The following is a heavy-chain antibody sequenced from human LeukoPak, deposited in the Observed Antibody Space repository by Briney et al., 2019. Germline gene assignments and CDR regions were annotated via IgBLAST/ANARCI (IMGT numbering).Heavy chain of an antibody. J-gene: IGHJ4*02. V-gene: IGHV3-43*02. CDR2: ISVNGGST. Sequence: GGSLRLSCAASGFTFGNDAMQWVRQVPGKGLEWVSLISVNGGSTYYADSVKGRFIISRDNSRNSLYLQMNSLTSEDSALYYCVKGYRGSAEPDYWGRGTLVTVSS. CDR1: GFTFGNDA. CDR3: VKGYRGSAEPDY. D-gene: IGHD3-10*01.